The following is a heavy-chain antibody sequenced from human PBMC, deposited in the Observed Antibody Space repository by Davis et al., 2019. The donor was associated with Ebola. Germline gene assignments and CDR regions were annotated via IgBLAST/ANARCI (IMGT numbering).Heavy chain of an antibody. V-gene: IGHV4-4*02. CDR3: AREDASSTSADY. Sequence: SETLSLTCAVSGGSISNSNWWSWVRQSPGKGLEWIGYIYSSGITNYNPSLKSRVTISIDTSESQLSLKLSSMTAADTAVYYCAREDASSTSADYWGQGILVTVSS. J-gene: IGHJ4*02. CDR2: IYSSGIT. D-gene: IGHD2-15*01. CDR1: GGSISNSNW.